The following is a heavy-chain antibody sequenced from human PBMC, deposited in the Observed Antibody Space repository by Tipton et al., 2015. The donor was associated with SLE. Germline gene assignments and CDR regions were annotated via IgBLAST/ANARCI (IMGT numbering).Heavy chain of an antibody. J-gene: IGHJ6*03. Sequence: QLVQSGAEVKKPGASVKVSCKASGYTFTTYGISWVRQAPGQGLEWMGWIGAYNGNTNYAQKLQGRVTMTTDTSTNTAYMELSRLRSDDTAVYYCAREDYYDFFRVYYYYYMDVWGKGTTVTVSS. CDR3: AREDYYDFFRVYYYYYMDV. CDR1: GYTFTTYG. D-gene: IGHD3-3*01. V-gene: IGHV1-18*01. CDR2: IGAYNGNT.